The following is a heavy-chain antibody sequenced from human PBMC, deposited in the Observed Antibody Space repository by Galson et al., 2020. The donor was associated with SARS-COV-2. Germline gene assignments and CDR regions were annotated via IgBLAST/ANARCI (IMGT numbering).Heavy chain of an antibody. CDR1: GLSISSDFY. CDR3: ARPSSSGYYSVWYFDL. CDR2: IQQGGTT. V-gene: IGHV4-38-2*01. Sequence: SETLSLTCAVSGLSISSDFYWGWFRQPPGKGLEWIGNIQQGGTTYYNPSLQSRVTISIDRSKNQFSLKMTSVTAADTAIYYCARPSSSGYYSVWYFDLWGRGTLVTVSS. J-gene: IGHJ2*01. D-gene: IGHD3-22*01.